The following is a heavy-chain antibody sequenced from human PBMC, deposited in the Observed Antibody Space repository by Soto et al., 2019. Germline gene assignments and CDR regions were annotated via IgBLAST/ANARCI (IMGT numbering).Heavy chain of an antibody. V-gene: IGHV3-30-3*01. CDR3: ARDCPEQQLVLDFLYYFDY. D-gene: IGHD6-13*01. Sequence: QVQLVESGGGVVQPGRSLRLSCAASGFTFSSYAMHWVRQAPGKGLEWVAVISYDGSNKYYADSVKGRFTISRDNSKNTLYLQMNSLRAEDTAVYYCARDCPEQQLVLDFLYYFDYWGQGTLVTVSS. J-gene: IGHJ4*02. CDR1: GFTFSSYA. CDR2: ISYDGSNK.